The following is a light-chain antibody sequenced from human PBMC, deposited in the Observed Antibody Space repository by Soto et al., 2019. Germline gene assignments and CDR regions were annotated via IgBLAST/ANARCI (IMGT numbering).Light chain of an antibody. CDR2: TNN. Sequence: QSVLTQPPSASGTPGQRLIISCSGSTSNIGSHSVNWFQHLPGTAPRLVITTNNQRPSGVPDRFSGYKSDTSASLVISGLQSEDEAHYYCATWDDSLKGVFGTGTKLTVL. J-gene: IGLJ1*01. CDR3: ATWDDSLKGV. V-gene: IGLV1-44*01. CDR1: TSNIGSHS.